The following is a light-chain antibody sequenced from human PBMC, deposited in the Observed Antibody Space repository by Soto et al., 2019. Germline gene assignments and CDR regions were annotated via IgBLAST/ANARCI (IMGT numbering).Light chain of an antibody. J-gene: IGKJ4*01. CDR1: QSVSSSY. CDR2: DAS. CDR3: QQRSNWPIT. V-gene: IGKV3D-20*02. Sequence: EIVLPQSPGTLSLSPGESAPLSGRASQSVSSSYLAWYQQKPGQAPRLLIYDASNRATGIPARFSGSGSGTDFTLTISSLEPEEFAVYYCQQRSNWPITVGGGNKVDIK.